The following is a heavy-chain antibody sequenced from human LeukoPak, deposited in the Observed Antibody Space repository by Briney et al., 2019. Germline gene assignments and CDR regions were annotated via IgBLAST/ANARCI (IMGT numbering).Heavy chain of an antibody. Sequence: GASVKVSCKASGYTFTSYGISWVRQAPGKGLEWMGWISAYNGNTNYAQKLQGRVTMTTDTSTSTAYMELRSLRSDDTAVYYCARDLSFTAIPYYFDYWGQGTLVTVSS. J-gene: IGHJ4*02. CDR1: GYTFTSYG. D-gene: IGHD5-18*01. CDR2: ISAYNGNT. V-gene: IGHV1-18*01. CDR3: ARDLSFTAIPYYFDY.